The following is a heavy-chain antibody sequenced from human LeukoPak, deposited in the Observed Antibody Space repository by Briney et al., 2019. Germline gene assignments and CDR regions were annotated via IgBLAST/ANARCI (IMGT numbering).Heavy chain of an antibody. CDR1: GGSISSGGYS. CDR3: ARALLWSGYYTGIYYFDY. CDR2: IYHSGST. J-gene: IGHJ4*02. V-gene: IGHV4-30-2*01. Sequence: SQTLSLTCAVSGGSISSGGYSWSWIRQPPGKGLGWIGYIYHSGSTYYNPSLKSRVTISVDRSKNQFSLKLSSVTAADTAVYYCARALLWSGYYTGIYYFDYWGQGTLVTVSS. D-gene: IGHD3-3*01.